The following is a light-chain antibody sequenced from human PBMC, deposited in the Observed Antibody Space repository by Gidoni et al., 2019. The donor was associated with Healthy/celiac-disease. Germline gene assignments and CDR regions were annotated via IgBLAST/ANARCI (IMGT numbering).Light chain of an antibody. Sequence: IQMTQSPSSLSASVGDRVTITCRASQSISSYLIWYQQKPGRAPKLLIYPASSLQSGVPSMFSGSGCGTDFTLTISSLQPEDFATYYCQQSYSTPLYTFGQGTKLEIK. J-gene: IGKJ2*01. CDR2: PAS. V-gene: IGKV1-39*01. CDR3: QQSYSTPLYT. CDR1: QSISSY.